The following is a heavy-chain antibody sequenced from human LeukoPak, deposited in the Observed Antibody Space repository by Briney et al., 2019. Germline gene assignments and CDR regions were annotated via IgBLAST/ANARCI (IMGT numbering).Heavy chain of an antibody. V-gene: IGHV3-74*01. D-gene: IGHD2-2*01. CDR1: GFTFSHYW. Sequence: GGSLRLSCAASGFTFSHYWMHWVRQAPGKGLVWISRIESDGGRTDYADSLKGRFTISRDNAKNTLYLEMNSLRAEDTAVYYCARVGHCSSTACFIDYWGQGTLVTVSS. CDR3: ARVGHCSSTACFIDY. J-gene: IGHJ4*02. CDR2: IESDGGRT.